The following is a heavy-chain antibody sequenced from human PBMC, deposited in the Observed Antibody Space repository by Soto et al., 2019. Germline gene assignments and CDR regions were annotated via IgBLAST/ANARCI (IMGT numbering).Heavy chain of an antibody. V-gene: IGHV3-30*18. CDR2: ISSDGSEK. CDR3: AKDRRSSWYYFEN. D-gene: IGHD6-13*01. CDR1: GFTFSADG. Sequence: LRLSCAASGFTFSADGMHWVRQAPGKGLEWVAVISSDGSEKFYAASVKGRFTISRDNSKDTLYLQMNNLRAEDTAVYYCAKDRRSSWYYFENWGQGTLVTVSS. J-gene: IGHJ4*02.